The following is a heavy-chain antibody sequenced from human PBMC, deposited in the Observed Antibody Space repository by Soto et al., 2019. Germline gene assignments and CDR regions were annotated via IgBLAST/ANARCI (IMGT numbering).Heavy chain of an antibody. Sequence: SETLSLTCAVYGGSFSGYYWSWIRQPPGKGLEWIGEINHSGSTNYNPSLKSRVTISVDTSKNQFSLKLSSVTAADTAVYYCARSKSPGSGRYQSYFDYWGQGTLVTVSS. CDR3: ARSKSPGSGRYQSYFDY. CDR1: GGSFSGYY. J-gene: IGHJ4*02. CDR2: INHSGST. D-gene: IGHD6-19*01. V-gene: IGHV4-34*01.